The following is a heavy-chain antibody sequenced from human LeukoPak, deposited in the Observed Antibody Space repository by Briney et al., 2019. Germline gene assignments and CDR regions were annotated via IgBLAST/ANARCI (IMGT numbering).Heavy chain of an antibody. CDR3: ARDGSGSYYNLRFDP. Sequence: PGGSLRLSCAASGFTFSSYGMHWVRQAPGKGLEWVAFIRYDGSNKYYADSVKGRFTISRDNAKNSLYLQMNSLRAEDTAVYYCARDGSGSYYNLRFDPWGQGTLVTVSS. V-gene: IGHV3-30*02. J-gene: IGHJ5*02. CDR2: IRYDGSNK. CDR1: GFTFSSYG. D-gene: IGHD3-10*01.